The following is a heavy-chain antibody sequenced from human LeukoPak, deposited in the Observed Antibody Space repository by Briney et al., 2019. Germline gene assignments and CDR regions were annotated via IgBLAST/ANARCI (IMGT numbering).Heavy chain of an antibody. Sequence: GGSLRLSCAAFGFTFKNHGFHWVRQAPGKGLEWVAMIESDGRGRWYADSVKGRFTISRDSSNNALYLQMNSLRVEDTAVYYCAKDMSGSWPLDNWGQGTLVTVSS. CDR1: GFTFKNHG. CDR2: IESDGRGR. D-gene: IGHD6-13*01. J-gene: IGHJ4*02. CDR3: AKDMSGSWPLDN. V-gene: IGHV3-30*18.